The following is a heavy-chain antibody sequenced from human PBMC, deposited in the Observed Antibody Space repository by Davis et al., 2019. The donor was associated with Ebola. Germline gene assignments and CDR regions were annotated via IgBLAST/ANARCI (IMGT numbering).Heavy chain of an antibody. J-gene: IGHJ4*02. V-gene: IGHV4-34*01. CDR2: INHSGST. D-gene: IGHD1-26*01. CDR3: ARGIGGATHY. Sequence: SETLSLTCAVYGGSFSGYYWSWIRQPPGKGLEWIGEINHSGSTNYNPSLKSRVTISVDTSKNQFSLKLSPVTAADTAVYYCARGIGGATHYWGQGTLVTVSS. CDR1: GGSFSGYY.